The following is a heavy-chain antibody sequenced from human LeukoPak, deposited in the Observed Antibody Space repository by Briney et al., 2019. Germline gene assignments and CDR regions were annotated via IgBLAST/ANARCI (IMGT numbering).Heavy chain of an antibody. CDR1: VGSLSVGAYY. CDR3: ARVVDGSGYFDY. CDR2: IYYSGST. V-gene: IGHV4-30-4*08. Sequence: SETLSLTCTLSVGSLSVGAYYWGCVRQPPGDGMEWIGYIYYSGSTYYNPSLKSRVTISVDTSKNQFSLKLSSVTAADTAVYYCARVVDGSGYFDYWGQGTLVTVSS. D-gene: IGHD3-10*01. J-gene: IGHJ4*02.